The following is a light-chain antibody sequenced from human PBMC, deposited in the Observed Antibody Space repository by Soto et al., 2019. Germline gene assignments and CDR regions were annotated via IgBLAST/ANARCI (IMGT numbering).Light chain of an antibody. CDR3: LQYNKWPRT. J-gene: IGKJ1*01. CDR2: GAS. V-gene: IGKV3-15*01. Sequence: EIVMTQSPATLSVSPGDRVTLSCRASQSISSDLAWYQQKPGQAPRLLIYGASTGATGLPARFSGSGSGKEFTLSISSLQAEDFAVYYWLQYNKWPRTFGQGTKVDIK. CDR1: QSISSD.